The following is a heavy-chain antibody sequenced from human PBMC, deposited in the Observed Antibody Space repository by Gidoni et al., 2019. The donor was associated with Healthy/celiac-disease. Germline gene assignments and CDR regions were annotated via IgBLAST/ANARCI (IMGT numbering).Heavy chain of an antibody. J-gene: IGHJ6*02. Sequence: QVQLVESGGGVVQPGRSLRLSCAASGFTFSSYGMHWVRQAPGKGLEWVAVISYDGSNKYYADSVKGRFTISRDNSKNTLYLQMNSLRAEDTAVYYCAKDLDAPLYYYYYGMDVWGQGTTVTVSS. V-gene: IGHV3-30*18. D-gene: IGHD2-8*01. CDR1: GFTFSSYG. CDR2: ISYDGSNK. CDR3: AKDLDAPLYYYYYGMDV.